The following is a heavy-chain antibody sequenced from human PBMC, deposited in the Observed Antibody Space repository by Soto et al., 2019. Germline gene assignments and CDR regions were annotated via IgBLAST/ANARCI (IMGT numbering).Heavy chain of an antibody. V-gene: IGHV4-59*01. CDR2: IYYSGST. CDR1: GGSISSYY. CDR3: ASYSYYYYGMDV. D-gene: IGHD2-15*01. J-gene: IGHJ6*02. Sequence: QVQLQESGPGLVKPSETLSLTCTVSGGSISSYYWSWIRQPPGKGLEWIGYIYYSGSTNYNPSLKSLVTISVDTSKNQFSLKLSSVTAADTAVYYCASYSYYYYGMDVWGQGTTVTVSS.